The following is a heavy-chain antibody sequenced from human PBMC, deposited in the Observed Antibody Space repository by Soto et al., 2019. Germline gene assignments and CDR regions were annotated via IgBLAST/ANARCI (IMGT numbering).Heavy chain of an antibody. CDR3: VYSSSSGYWFDP. Sequence: ASVKVSCKASGYTFTGYYMHWVRQAPGQGLEWMGWINPNSGGTNYAQRFQGWVTMTRDTSISTAYMELSRLRSDDTAVYYCVYSSSSGYWFDPWGQGTLVTVSS. CDR1: GYTFTGYY. CDR2: INPNSGGT. V-gene: IGHV1-2*04. D-gene: IGHD6-6*01. J-gene: IGHJ5*02.